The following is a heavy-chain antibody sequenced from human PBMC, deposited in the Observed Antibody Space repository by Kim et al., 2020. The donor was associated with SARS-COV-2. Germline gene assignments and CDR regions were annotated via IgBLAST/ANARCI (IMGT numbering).Heavy chain of an antibody. CDR1: GFTFSSYG. V-gene: IGHV3-23*01. J-gene: IGHJ4*02. Sequence: GGSLRLSCAASGFTFSSYGMSWVRQAPGKGLEWVSAIGAGVGSTYYADSVKGRFTISRDNSKNTLYLQMNSLRAEDAAVYYCAKLVSSGSQTDYWGQGSLVTVSS. CDR2: IGAGVGST. CDR3: AKLVSSGSQTDY. D-gene: IGHD3-10*01.